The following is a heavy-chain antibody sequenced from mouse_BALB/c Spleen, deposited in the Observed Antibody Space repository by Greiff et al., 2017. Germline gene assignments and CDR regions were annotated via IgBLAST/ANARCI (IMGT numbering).Heavy chain of an antibody. J-gene: IGHJ4*01. CDR1: GYSITSDYA. Sequence: EVQRVESGPGLVKPSQSLSLTCTVTGYSITSDYAWNWIRQFPGNKLEWMGYISYSGSTSYNPSLKSRISITRDTSKNQFFLQLNFVTTEDTATYYCAREVRRGKRQYYYAMDYWGQGTSVTVSS. D-gene: IGHD2-14*01. CDR2: ISYSGST. CDR3: AREVRRGKRQYYYAMDY. V-gene: IGHV3-2*02.